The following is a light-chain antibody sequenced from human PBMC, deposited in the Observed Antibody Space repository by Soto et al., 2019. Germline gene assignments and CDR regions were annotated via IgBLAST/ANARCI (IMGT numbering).Light chain of an antibody. CDR2: GAS. Sequence: EIVLTQSPGTLSLSPGERATLSCRASQSVSSSYLAWYQQKPGQAPRLLIYGASSRATGIPDRFSGSGSGTDFTLTISSLEPEDFAVYYCQQRSSWLISFGPGTKVDIK. CDR1: QSVSSSY. V-gene: IGKV3D-20*02. CDR3: QQRSSWLIS. J-gene: IGKJ3*01.